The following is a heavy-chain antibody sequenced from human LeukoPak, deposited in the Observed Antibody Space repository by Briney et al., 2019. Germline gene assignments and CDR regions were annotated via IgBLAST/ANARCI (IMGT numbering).Heavy chain of an antibody. CDR2: ISWDGGST. Sequence: SGGSLRLSCAASGFTFDDYTMHWVRQAPGKGLEWVSLISWDGGSTYYADCVKGRFTISRDNSKNSLYLQMNSLRTEDTALYYCAKDTGTSYHAFDIWGQGTMVTVSS. J-gene: IGHJ3*02. V-gene: IGHV3-43*01. CDR3: AKDTGTSYHAFDI. D-gene: IGHD1-7*01. CDR1: GFTFDDYT.